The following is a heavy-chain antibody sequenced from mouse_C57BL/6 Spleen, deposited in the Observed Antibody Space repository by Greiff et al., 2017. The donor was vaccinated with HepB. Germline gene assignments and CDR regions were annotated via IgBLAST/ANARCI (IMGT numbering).Heavy chain of an antibody. V-gene: IGHV5-17*01. CDR3: AGYYYAMDY. Sequence: EVKLMESGGGLVKPGGSLKLSCAASGFTFSDYGMHWVRQAPEKGLEWVAYISSGSSTIYYADTVKGRFTISRDNAKNTLFLQMTSLRSEDTAMYYCAGYYYAMDYWGQGTSVTVSS. CDR1: GFTFSDYG. CDR2: ISSGSSTI. J-gene: IGHJ4*01.